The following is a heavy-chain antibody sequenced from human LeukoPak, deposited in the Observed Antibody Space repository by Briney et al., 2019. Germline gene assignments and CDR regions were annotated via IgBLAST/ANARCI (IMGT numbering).Heavy chain of an antibody. CDR2: IYYSGST. CDR1: GGSISSSSSY. D-gene: IGHD2-8*01. CDR3: ARALYCTNGVCYNPNWFDP. Sequence: PSETLSLTCTVSGGSISSSSSYWGWIRQPPGTGLEWIGSIYYSGSTYYNPSLKSRVTISVDTSKNQFSLKLSSVTAADTAVYYCARALYCTNGVCYNPNWFDPWGQGTLVTVSS. J-gene: IGHJ5*02. V-gene: IGHV4-39*01.